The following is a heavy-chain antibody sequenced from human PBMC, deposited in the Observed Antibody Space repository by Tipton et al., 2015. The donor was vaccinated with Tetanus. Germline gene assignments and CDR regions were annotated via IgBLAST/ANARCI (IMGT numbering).Heavy chain of an antibody. J-gene: IGHJ4*02. CDR1: GDSVSSDSAS. V-gene: IGHV6-1*01. CDR3: ARASVMVRGIITPYDY. CDR2: TFYRSRWFN. Sequence: LVKPTQTLSLTCAISGDSVSSDSASWNWIRQSPSRGLEWLGQTFYRSRWFNDYAVSVKSRIIVNADTSKNQFSLHLNSVTHEDTAVYYCARASVMVRGIITPYDYWGQGTLVTVSA. D-gene: IGHD3-10*01.